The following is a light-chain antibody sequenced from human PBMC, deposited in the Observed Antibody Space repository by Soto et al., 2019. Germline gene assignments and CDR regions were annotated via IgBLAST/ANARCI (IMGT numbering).Light chain of an antibody. Sequence: EIVLTQSPGTLSVSPGERATLSCRASQTISSNYLAWYQQKPGQAPSLLIYGTSSRATGIPDRFSGSGSGTDFALTISRLEPKDSAIYCWQQYVSWTFVQGTKVEIK. CDR2: GTS. V-gene: IGKV3-20*01. CDR3: QQYVSWT. CDR1: QTISSNY. J-gene: IGKJ1*01.